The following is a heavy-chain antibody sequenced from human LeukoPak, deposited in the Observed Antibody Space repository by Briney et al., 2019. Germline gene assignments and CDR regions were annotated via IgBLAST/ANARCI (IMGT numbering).Heavy chain of an antibody. J-gene: IGHJ4*02. V-gene: IGHV3-21*01. CDR2: ITSGSSYI. CDR3: AREDCGGDCCLFDH. CDR1: GFTFSSY. D-gene: IGHD2-21*02. Sequence: GGSLRLSCAASGFTFSSYMNWVRQAPGKGLEWVSSITSGSSYIYYADSVKGRFTISRDNAKSSLFLQMNSLRAEDTAVYYCAREDCGGDCCLFDHWGLGTLVTLSS.